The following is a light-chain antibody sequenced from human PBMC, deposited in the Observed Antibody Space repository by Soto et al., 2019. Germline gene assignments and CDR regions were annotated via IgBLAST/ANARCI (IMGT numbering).Light chain of an antibody. Sequence: DIQMTQSPSTLSASVGDRVTITCRASQSISSWLAWYQQKPGKAPKLLIYDASSLESGVPSRFSGSGSGTEFTLNISSLQPDDFANYHCHQYNSYFTWTFGHGTQVYIK. V-gene: IGKV1-5*01. CDR3: HQYNSYFTWT. J-gene: IGKJ1*01. CDR1: QSISSW. CDR2: DAS.